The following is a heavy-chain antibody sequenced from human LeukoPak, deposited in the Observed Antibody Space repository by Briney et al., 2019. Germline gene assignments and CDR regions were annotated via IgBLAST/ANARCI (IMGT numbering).Heavy chain of an antibody. CDR1: GGSFSGYY. CDR2: INHSGST. Sequence: PSETLSLTCAVYGGSFSGYYWSWIRQPPGKGLEWIGEINHSGSTNYNPSLKSRVTISVDTSKNQFSLKLSSVTAADTAVYYCARGPREDIVVVVAAGDFDYWGQGTLVTVSS. V-gene: IGHV4-34*01. J-gene: IGHJ4*02. D-gene: IGHD2-15*01. CDR3: ARGPREDIVVVVAAGDFDY.